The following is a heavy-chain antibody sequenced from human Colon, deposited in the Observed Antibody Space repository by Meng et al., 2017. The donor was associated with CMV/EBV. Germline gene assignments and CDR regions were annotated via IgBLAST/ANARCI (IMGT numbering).Heavy chain of an antibody. V-gene: IGHV4-59*12. Sequence: GSLRLSCSVSGVSMSLYYWSWIRQAPGKGLEWIGHIYKSGTTKYNPSLESRVTISADTSKNEFSLKLRSLTAADTAVYYCARDGGLGDDAFDIWGQGTMVTVSS. J-gene: IGHJ3*02. CDR2: IYKSGTT. CDR3: ARDGGLGDDAFDI. D-gene: IGHD3-10*01. CDR1: GVSMSLYY.